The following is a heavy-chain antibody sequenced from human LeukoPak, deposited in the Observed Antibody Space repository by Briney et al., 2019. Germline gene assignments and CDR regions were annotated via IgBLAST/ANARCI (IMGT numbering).Heavy chain of an antibody. V-gene: IGHV1-46*01. Sequence: GASVKVSCKASGYTFTSYYMHWVRQAPGQGLEWMGIINPSGGSTSYAQKFQGRVTMTRDMSTSTVYMELSSLRSEDTAVYYCARERGLLWFGTPHAFDIWGQGTMVTVSS. CDR3: ARERGLLWFGTPHAFDI. CDR1: GYTFTSYY. J-gene: IGHJ3*02. D-gene: IGHD3-10*01. CDR2: INPSGGST.